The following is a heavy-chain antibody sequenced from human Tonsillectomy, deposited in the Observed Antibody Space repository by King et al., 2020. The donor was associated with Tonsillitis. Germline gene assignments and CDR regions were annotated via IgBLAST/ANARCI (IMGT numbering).Heavy chain of an antibody. CDR2: IYYSGST. Sequence: QLQESGPGLVKPSETLSLTCTVSGGSISSYYWSWIRQPPGKGLEWIGYIYYSGSTNYKPSLKSRVTISVDTSKNQFSLKLSSVTAADTAVYYCARDGCYYYASSGYYYWYFHLWRRGTLVTVPS. CDR3: ARDGCYYYASSGYYYWYFHL. V-gene: IGHV4-59*01. D-gene: IGHD3-22*01. CDR1: GGSISSYY. J-gene: IGHJ2*01.